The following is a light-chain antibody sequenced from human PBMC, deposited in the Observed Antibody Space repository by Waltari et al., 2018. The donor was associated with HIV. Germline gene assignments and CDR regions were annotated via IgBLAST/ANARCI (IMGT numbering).Light chain of an antibody. V-gene: IGKV1-39*01. CDR1: QSISRY. CDR3: QQSYNTPRT. CDR2: AAS. J-gene: IGKJ1*01. Sequence: DIQLTQSPSSLSASVGDRVTITCRSSQSISRYLNWYQHKPGKAPQLLIYAASTLQSGVPSRFSGSGSGTDFTLTVSSLQPEDFATYYCQQSYNTPRTFGEGTKVEIK.